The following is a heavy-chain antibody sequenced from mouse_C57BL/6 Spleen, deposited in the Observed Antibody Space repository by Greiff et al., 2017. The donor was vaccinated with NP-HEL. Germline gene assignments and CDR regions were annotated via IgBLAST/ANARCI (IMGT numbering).Heavy chain of an antibody. V-gene: IGHV1-82*01. Sequence: QVQLQESGPELVKPGASVKISCKASGYAFSSSWMNWVKQRPGKGLEWIGRIYPGDGDTNYNGKFKGKATLTADKSSSTAYMQLSSLTSEDSAVYFCARSDYYGSGFAYWGQGTLVTVSA. D-gene: IGHD1-1*01. CDR3: ARSDYYGSGFAY. CDR2: IYPGDGDT. CDR1: GYAFSSSW. J-gene: IGHJ3*01.